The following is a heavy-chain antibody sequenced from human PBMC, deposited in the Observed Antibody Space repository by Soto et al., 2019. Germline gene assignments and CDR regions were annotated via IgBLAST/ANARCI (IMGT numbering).Heavy chain of an antibody. CDR1: GGSISSGGYY. CDR2: IYYSGGT. Sequence: PSETLSLTCTVSGGSISSGGYYWSWIRQHPGKGLEWIGYIYYSGGTYYNPSLKSRVTISVDTSKNQFSLKLSSVTAADTAVYYCARGAPDFWSGYLGYYIDYWGQGTLVTVSS. V-gene: IGHV4-31*03. D-gene: IGHD3-3*01. CDR3: ARGAPDFWSGYLGYYIDY. J-gene: IGHJ4*02.